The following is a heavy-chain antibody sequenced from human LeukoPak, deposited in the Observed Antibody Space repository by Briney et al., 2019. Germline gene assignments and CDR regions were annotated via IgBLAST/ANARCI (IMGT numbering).Heavy chain of an antibody. V-gene: IGHV1-18*01. CDR3: TRAESDWPPYIDY. CDR2: ISAYNGKT. Sequence: GASVKVSCKASGYSFSSFYISWVRQAPGQGLEWLGWISAYNGKTSYAQKLQGRVSMTTDTSASTAYMELWSLTSDDTAVCWCTRAESDWPPYIDYWGQGTLVTVSS. D-gene: IGHD3-9*01. J-gene: IGHJ4*02. CDR1: GYSFSSFY.